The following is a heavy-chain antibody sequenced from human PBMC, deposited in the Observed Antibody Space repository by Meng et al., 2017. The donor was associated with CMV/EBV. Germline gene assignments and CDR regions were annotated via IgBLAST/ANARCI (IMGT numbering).Heavy chain of an antibody. Sequence: GESLKISCAASGFTFDDYAMHWVRQAPGKGLEWVSSISSSSSYIYYADSVKGRFTISRDNAKNSLYLQMNSLRAEDTAVYYCARDSLYGGYYYGMDVWGQGTTVTVSS. CDR2: ISSSSSYI. D-gene: IGHD2/OR15-2a*01. CDR3: ARDSLYGGYYYGMDV. V-gene: IGHV3-21*01. J-gene: IGHJ6*02. CDR1: GFTFDDYA.